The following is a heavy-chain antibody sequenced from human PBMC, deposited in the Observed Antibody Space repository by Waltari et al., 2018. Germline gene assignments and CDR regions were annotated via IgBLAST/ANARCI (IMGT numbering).Heavy chain of an antibody. CDR2: ISNDETTL. V-gene: IGHV3-74*03. J-gene: IGHJ6*02. D-gene: IGHD3-10*01. Sequence: EAQLLESGGGLVQPGDSLRLSCAASGFRFSNYWMNWVRPAPGKGLVWVARISNDETTLTYADSVKGRFTISRDNAKNTVYLQMKRLRADDTAVYYCARLAPRTYRSPVPGRHYYYGMDVWGQGTTVTVSS. CDR3: ARLAPRTYRSPVPGRHYYYGMDV. CDR1: GFRFSNYW.